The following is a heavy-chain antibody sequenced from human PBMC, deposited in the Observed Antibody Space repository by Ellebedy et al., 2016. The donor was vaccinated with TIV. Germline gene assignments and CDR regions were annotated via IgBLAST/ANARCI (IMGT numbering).Heavy chain of an antibody. D-gene: IGHD2-21*02. Sequence: AASVKVSCKASGYTFTGYYIHWVRQPPGQELEWMGWINPKNGGTNYAQKFQGRVTMTRDTSISTAYMELSWLRSDDTAVYYCARDGACGGDCYGDNYWGQGSLVTVSS. CDR1: GYTFTGYY. J-gene: IGHJ4*02. V-gene: IGHV1-2*02. CDR3: ARDGACGGDCYGDNY. CDR2: INPKNGGT.